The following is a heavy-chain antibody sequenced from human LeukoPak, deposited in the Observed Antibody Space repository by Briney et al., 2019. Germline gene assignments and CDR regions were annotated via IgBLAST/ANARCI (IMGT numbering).Heavy chain of an antibody. CDR3: ASVGYYFQGSGYYSYFDY. J-gene: IGHJ4*02. CDR1: AYTFTAYY. V-gene: IGHV1-2*02. Sequence: ASVKVSCKASAYTFTAYYIHWVRQAPGQGLDYLGWINPKTGVTSYAQNFQGRVTMTRDTSISTAYMELGRLKSDDTAFYYCASVGYYFQGSGYYSYFDYWGQGTLVTVSS. D-gene: IGHD3-22*01. CDR2: INPKTGVT.